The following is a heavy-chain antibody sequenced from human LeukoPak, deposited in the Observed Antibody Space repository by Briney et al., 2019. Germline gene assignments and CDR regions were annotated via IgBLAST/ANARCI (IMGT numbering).Heavy chain of an antibody. J-gene: IGHJ3*02. D-gene: IGHD3-16*01. CDR3: AKDYEVVTSGAFDI. V-gene: IGHV3-23*01. Sequence: GGSLRLSCAASGFTVSSNYMSWVRQAPGKGLEWVSAISGSGGSTYYADSVKGRFTISRDNSKNTLYLQMNSLRAEDTAVYYCAKDYEVVTSGAFDIWGQGTMVTVSS. CDR1: GFTVSSNY. CDR2: ISGSGGST.